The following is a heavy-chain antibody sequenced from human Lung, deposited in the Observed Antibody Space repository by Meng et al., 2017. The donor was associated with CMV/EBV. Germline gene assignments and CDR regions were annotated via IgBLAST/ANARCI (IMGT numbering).Heavy chain of an antibody. Sequence: SCADSGFTFNRYWMHWVRQAPGKGLIWVARIKFDGTYANYADSVRGRFTISRDNAGDRLFLQMNSLRAEDTALYFCVRDGDKWNFDYWGKGTLVTVSS. CDR3: VRDGDKWNFDY. D-gene: IGHD1-26*01. CDR2: IKFDGTYA. V-gene: IGHV3-74*01. CDR1: GFTFNRYW. J-gene: IGHJ4*02.